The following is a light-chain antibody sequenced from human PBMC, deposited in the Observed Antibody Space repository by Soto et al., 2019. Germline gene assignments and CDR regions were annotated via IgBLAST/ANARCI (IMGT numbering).Light chain of an antibody. J-gene: IGKJ5*01. CDR1: QSVSSSY. CDR2: GAS. CDR3: QQRSNWPIT. Sequence: VLTQSPGTLSLSPGGRATLSCRASQSVSSSYLAWYQQKPGQAPRLLIYGASSRATGIPARFSGSGSGTDFTLTISSLEPEDFAVYYCQQRSNWPITFGQGTRLEIK. V-gene: IGKV3D-20*02.